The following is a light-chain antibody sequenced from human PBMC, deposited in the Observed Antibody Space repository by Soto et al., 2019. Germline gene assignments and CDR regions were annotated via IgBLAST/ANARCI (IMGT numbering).Light chain of an antibody. V-gene: IGLV1-44*01. Sequence: QSVLTQPPSASGTPGQRVTISCSGSSSNIGSNNVNWYQQLPGTDPKLLIYSNNQRPSGVPDRFSGSKSGTSASLAISGLQSEDEADYYCAAWDDGLNGVVFGGGTKLTVL. CDR1: SSNIGSNN. CDR3: AAWDDGLNGVV. CDR2: SNN. J-gene: IGLJ2*01.